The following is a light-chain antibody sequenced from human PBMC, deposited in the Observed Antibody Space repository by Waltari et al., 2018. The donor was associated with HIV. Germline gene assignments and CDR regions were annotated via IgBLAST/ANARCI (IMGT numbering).Light chain of an antibody. CDR3: QQRTNWPPTVS. J-gene: IGKJ4*01. CDR2: DAS. V-gene: IGKV3-11*01. Sequence: EIVLTQSPVTLSLYPGERATLSCRASQSVSGYLAWYQQRPGQAPRLLIYDASNRATGIPARFSGSGSGTDFTLTISSLESEDFAVYFCQQRTNWPPTVSFGGGTRVQIK. CDR1: QSVSGY.